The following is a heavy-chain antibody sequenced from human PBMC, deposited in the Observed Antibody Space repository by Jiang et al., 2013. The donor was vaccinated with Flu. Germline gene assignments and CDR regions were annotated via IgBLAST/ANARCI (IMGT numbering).Heavy chain of an antibody. J-gene: IGHJ2*01. D-gene: IGHD1-1*01. CDR2: TYYRSKWYN. CDR1: GDSVSSNSAA. V-gene: IGHV6-1*01. Sequence: PGLVKPSQTLSLTCAISGDSVSSNSAAWNWIRQSPSRGLEWLGRTYYRSKWYNDYAVSVKSRITINPDTSKNQFSLQLNSVTPEDTAVYYCARGSVLDGWNDEVGWYFDLWGRGTLVTVSS. CDR3: ARGSVLDGWNDEVGWYFDL.